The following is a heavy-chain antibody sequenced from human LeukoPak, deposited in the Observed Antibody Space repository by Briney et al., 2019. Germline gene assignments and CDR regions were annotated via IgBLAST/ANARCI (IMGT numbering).Heavy chain of an antibody. CDR3: ARGAMATTPFFDY. V-gene: IGHV4-39*01. CDR2: IYYSGST. CDR1: GGSISSSSFY. J-gene: IGHJ4*02. D-gene: IGHD5-24*01. Sequence: SETLSLTCTVSGGSISSSSFYWGWIRQPPGKGLEWIGTIYYSGSTYYNPSLKSRVTISVDTSKNQFSLKLTSVTAADTAVYYCARGAMATTPFFDYWGQGTLVTVSS.